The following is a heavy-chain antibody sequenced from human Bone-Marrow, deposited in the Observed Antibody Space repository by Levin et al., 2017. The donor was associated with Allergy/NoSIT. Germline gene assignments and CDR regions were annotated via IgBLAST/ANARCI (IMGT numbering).Heavy chain of an antibody. V-gene: IGHV5-51*01. J-gene: IGHJ4*02. CDR2: IYPGDSDT. CDR1: GYNFTKYW. CDR3: AVGYYFDY. Sequence: GESLKISCKGSGYNFTKYWIGWVRQKPGKGLEWMGIIYPGDSDTRYSPSFQGHVTISADKSISTAYLQWSSLKASDTAMYYCAVGYYFDYWGQGTLVTVSS.